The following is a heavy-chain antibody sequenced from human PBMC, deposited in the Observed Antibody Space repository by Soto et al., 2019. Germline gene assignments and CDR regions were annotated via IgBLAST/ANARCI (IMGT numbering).Heavy chain of an antibody. V-gene: IGHV3-30*18. J-gene: IGHJ3*02. CDR2: ISYDGRSK. CDR3: AKAQGYGSGWYKLSMVAFDI. D-gene: IGHD6-19*01. Sequence: PVGSLRLSCAASGFPFNAYGMHWVRRAPGKGLEWVACISYDGRSKYYVDSVKGRFTISRDSSKNTLYLQMSSLQREDAAVYYCAKAQGYGSGWYKLSMVAFDIWGQGTMVTVSS. CDR1: GFPFNAYG.